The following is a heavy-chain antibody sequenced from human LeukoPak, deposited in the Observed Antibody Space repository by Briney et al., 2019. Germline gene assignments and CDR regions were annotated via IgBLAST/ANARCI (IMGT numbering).Heavy chain of an antibody. CDR1: GFTFSDHA. V-gene: IGHV3-23*01. D-gene: IGHD6-19*01. CDR2: IRGTGTTT. Sequence: GGSLRLSCAASGFTFSDHAMSRVRQAPGKGLEGVSAIRGTGTTTFYAASVKGRFTISRDNSKNTADLQMNSLRAEDTAVYYCAKVSWLGTLPSYHFDSWGQGTQVTVSS. J-gene: IGHJ4*02. CDR3: AKVSWLGTLPSYHFDS.